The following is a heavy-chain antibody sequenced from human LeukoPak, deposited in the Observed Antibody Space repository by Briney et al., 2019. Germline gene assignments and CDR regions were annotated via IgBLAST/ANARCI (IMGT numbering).Heavy chain of an antibody. J-gene: IGHJ4*02. CDR1: GGSISSHY. D-gene: IGHD6-19*01. Sequence: SETLSLTCTVSGGSISSHYWSWIRQPPGRGLEWIGYIYYTGSTNYNPSLESRVTMSVDTSKNQFSLKLSSVTAADTAVYYCARLAYRGPAVADFDYWGQGTLVTVSS. V-gene: IGHV4-59*08. CDR2: IYYTGST. CDR3: ARLAYRGPAVADFDY.